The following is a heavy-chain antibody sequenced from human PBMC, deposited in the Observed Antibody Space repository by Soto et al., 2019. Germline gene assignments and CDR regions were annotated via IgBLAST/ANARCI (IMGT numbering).Heavy chain of an antibody. CDR3: ASAAVTGTAGLDF. CDR1: GYTFSGFY. V-gene: IGHV1-2*02. Sequence: ASVKVSCKTSGYTFSGFYMHWVRQAPGQGLEWMGWINPNSGGTKSAEKFQGRVTMTRDTSISTAYMELSRLTSDDTAVYYCASAAVTGTAGLDFWGQGTQVTVSS. J-gene: IGHJ4*02. D-gene: IGHD6-19*01. CDR2: INPNSGGT.